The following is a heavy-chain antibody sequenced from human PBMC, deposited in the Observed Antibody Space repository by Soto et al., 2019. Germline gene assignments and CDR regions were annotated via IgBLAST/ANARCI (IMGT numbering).Heavy chain of an antibody. CDR3: ASAAVTGTAGLDF. CDR1: GYTFSGFY. V-gene: IGHV1-2*02. Sequence: ASVKVSCKTSGYTFSGFYMHWVRQAPGQGLEWMGWINPNSGGTKSAEKFQGRVTMTRDTSISTAYMELSRLTSDDTAVYYCASAAVTGTAGLDFWGQGTQVTVSS. J-gene: IGHJ4*02. D-gene: IGHD6-19*01. CDR2: INPNSGGT.